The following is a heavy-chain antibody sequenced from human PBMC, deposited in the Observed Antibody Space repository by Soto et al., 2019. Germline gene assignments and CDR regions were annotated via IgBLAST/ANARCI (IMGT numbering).Heavy chain of an antibody. V-gene: IGHV3-11*06. Sequence: GGSLRLSCAASGFTFSDYYMSWIRQAPGKGLERVSYISSSSSYTNYADSVKGRFTISRDNAKNSLYLQMNSLRAEDTAVYHCARPRYSGSYSPIDYWGQGTLVTVSS. CDR1: GFTFSDYY. CDR3: ARPRYSGSYSPIDY. D-gene: IGHD1-26*01. CDR2: ISSSSSYT. J-gene: IGHJ4*02.